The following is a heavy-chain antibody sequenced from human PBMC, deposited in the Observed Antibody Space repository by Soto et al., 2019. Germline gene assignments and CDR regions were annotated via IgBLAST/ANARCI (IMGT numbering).Heavy chain of an antibody. CDR1: GGTFSSYT. Sequence: QVQLVQSGAEVKKPGSSVKVSCKASGGTFSSYTISWVRQAPGQGLEWMGRIVLILGITNYAQKFQGRVTITAXXSXSTXXXEXXXXXXXXXXXXXXXXXXXXXXXXXXXWXQGTLVTVSS. V-gene: IGHV1-69*02. CDR2: IVLILGIT. CDR3: XXXXXXXXXXXXX. J-gene: IGHJ4*02.